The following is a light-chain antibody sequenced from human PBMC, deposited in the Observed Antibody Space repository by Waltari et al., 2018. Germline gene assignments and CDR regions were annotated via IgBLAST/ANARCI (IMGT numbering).Light chain of an antibody. V-gene: IGLV2-14*03. CDR2: EVR. CDR1: SSAVGGYIY. CDR3: GSYASGNSIL. J-gene: IGLJ2*01. Sequence: QSALTQPASMSGSPGQSITIPCTGTSSAVGGYIYVSWYQQHPGEAPKLMIFEVRRRPSGVSDRFSGSKSGNTASLTISGLQAEDEADYYCGSYASGNSILFGGGTKVTVL.